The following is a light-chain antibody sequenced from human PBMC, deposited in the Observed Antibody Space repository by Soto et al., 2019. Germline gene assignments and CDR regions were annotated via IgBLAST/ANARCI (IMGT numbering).Light chain of an antibody. CDR3: QQLRSYPLT. CDR1: QGISNY. J-gene: IGKJ4*01. CDR2: ATS. V-gene: IGKV1-9*01. Sequence: DIQLTQSPSFLSPSLGDRVTITCRASQGISNYFAWYQQKPGKAPTLLISATSPLQSGVPSRFSGSGSGTEFTLTISSLQPEDFATYYCQQLRSYPLTFGGGTKVEIK.